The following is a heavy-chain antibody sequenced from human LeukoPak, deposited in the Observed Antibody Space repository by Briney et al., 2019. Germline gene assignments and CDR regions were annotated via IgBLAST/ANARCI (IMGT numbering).Heavy chain of an antibody. Sequence: PGGSLRLSCAASGFTFSNYAMSWVRQAPGKGLEWVSTISGSGGSTYYADSVKGRFTISGDKSKNTLYLQMNSLRVEDTAVYYCAKVRSGWFFDYWGQGTLVTVSS. J-gene: IGHJ4*02. CDR2: ISGSGGST. CDR3: AKVRSGWFFDY. D-gene: IGHD6-19*01. V-gene: IGHV3-23*01. CDR1: GFTFSNYA.